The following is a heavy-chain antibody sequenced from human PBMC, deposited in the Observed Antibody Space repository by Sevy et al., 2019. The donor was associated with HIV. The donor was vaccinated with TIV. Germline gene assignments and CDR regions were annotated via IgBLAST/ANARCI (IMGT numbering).Heavy chain of an antibody. J-gene: IGHJ4*02. CDR3: ARVADYYGSGSYYTIFDY. CDR1: GFTFSSYW. D-gene: IGHD3-10*01. V-gene: IGHV3-74*01. CDR2: INSDGSST. Sequence: GGSLRLSCAASGFTFSSYWMHWVRQAPGKGLVWVSRINSDGSSTSYADSVKGRFTTSRDNAKNTLYLQMNSLRAEDTAVYYCARVADYYGSGSYYTIFDYWGQGTLVTVSS.